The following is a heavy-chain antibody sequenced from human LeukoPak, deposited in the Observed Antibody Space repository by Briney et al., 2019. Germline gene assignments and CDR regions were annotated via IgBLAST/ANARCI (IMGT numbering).Heavy chain of an antibody. CDR1: GGSISSYY. Sequence: SETLSLTCTVSGGSISSYYWSWIRQPPGKGLEWIGYIYYSGSTNYNPSLKSRVTISVDTSENQFSLKLSSVTAADTAVYYCARVGVGSSGWYGSVYFDYWGQGTLVTVSS. V-gene: IGHV4-59*01. CDR2: IYYSGST. J-gene: IGHJ4*02. D-gene: IGHD6-19*01. CDR3: ARVGVGSSGWYGSVYFDY.